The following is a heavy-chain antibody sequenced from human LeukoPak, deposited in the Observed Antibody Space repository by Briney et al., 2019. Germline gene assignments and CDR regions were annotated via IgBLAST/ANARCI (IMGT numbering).Heavy chain of an antibody. J-gene: IGHJ5*02. CDR2: INPNSGGT. CDR1: GYSFTGYY. CDR3: ARDRRILGWFDP. V-gene: IGHV1-2*02. D-gene: IGHD2-15*01. Sequence: ASVKVSCKASGYSFTGYYMHWVRQAPGQGLEWMGWINPNSGGTNYAQKFQGRVTMTRDTPISTAYMELSRLRSDDTAVYYCARDRRILGWFDPWGQGTLVTVSS.